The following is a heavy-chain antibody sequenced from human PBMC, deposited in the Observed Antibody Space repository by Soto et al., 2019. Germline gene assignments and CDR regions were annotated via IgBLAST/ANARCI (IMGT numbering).Heavy chain of an antibody. CDR3: AGMDIVATMLLRWFDP. CDR1: GYTFTSYG. D-gene: IGHD5-12*01. Sequence: ASVKVSCKASGYTFTSYGISWVRQAPGQGLEWMGWISAYNGNTNYAQKLQGRVTMTTDTSTSTAYMELRSLRSDDTAVYYCAGMDIVATMLLRWFDPWGQGTLVTVSS. V-gene: IGHV1-18*01. J-gene: IGHJ5*02. CDR2: ISAYNGNT.